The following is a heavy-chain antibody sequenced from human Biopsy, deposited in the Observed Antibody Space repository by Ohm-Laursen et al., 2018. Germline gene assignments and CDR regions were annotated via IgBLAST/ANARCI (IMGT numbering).Heavy chain of an antibody. J-gene: IGHJ4*02. CDR3: AKGGYCTTSSCHMDLDY. D-gene: IGHD2-2*02. CDR1: GFTFSDYA. V-gene: IGHV3-23*01. Sequence: SLRLSCAASGFTFSDYAMNWVRQAPGKGLEWVSTISGSGGNTYYADSVRGRFTVSRDGSKSTLYLQMSSLSAEDTAFYYCAKGGYCTTSSCHMDLDYWGQGTLVTVSS. CDR2: ISGSGGNT.